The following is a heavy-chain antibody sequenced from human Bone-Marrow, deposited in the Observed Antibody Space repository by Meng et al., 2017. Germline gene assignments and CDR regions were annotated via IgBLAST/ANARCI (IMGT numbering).Heavy chain of an antibody. CDR3: ARDPARNASRLIRIAAAGTGAFEI. CDR1: GYTFTSYY. J-gene: IGHJ3*02. Sequence: ASVKVSCKASGYTFTSYYMHWVRQAPGQGLEGMGIINPSGGSTSYAQKFQGRVTMTRDTSTSTVYMELSSLRSEDTAVYYCARDPARNASRLIRIAAAGTGAFEIWGQGTMVTVSS. D-gene: IGHD6-13*01. CDR2: INPSGGST. V-gene: IGHV1-46*01.